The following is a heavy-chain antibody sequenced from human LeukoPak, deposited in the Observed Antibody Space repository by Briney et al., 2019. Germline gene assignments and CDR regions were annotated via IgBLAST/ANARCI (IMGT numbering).Heavy chain of an antibody. CDR1: GFTFSAYA. D-gene: IGHD2-2*01. CDR3: AKSGCSGTRCYVNF. J-gene: IGHJ4*02. Sequence: GGSLRLSCEASGFTFSAYAMTWVRQAPGRGLEWVAVISFDGADRDHAESGKGRFTISRDNSKNTVYLQMGGLGAEDTAVYYCAKSGCSGTRCYVNFWGQGTLVTVSS. CDR2: ISFDGADR. V-gene: IGHV3-30*18.